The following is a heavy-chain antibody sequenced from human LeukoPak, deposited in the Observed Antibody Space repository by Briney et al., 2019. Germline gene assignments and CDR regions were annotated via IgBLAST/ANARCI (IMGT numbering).Heavy chain of an antibody. CDR2: MYYIGST. Sequence: SQTLSLTCAVSGGSISSSTYYWGWIRQPPGKGLEWIASMYYIGSTYYNPSLKSRVTISQDTSKNQFSLKLDSVTAADTAVYYCVKEGFWGRGTLVTVSS. V-gene: IGHV4-39*07. CDR1: GGSISSSTYY. J-gene: IGHJ4*02. CDR3: VKEGF.